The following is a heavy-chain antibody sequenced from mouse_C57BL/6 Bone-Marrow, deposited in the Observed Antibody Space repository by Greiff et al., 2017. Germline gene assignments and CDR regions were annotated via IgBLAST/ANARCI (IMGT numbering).Heavy chain of an antibody. V-gene: IGHV1-55*01. CDR3: ARAYYSYYYAMDY. J-gene: IGHJ4*01. D-gene: IGHD2-12*01. CDR2: IYPGSSST. CDR1: GYTFTSYG. Sequence: QVPLQQSGAELARPGASVKLSCKASGYTFTSYGITWVKQRPGQGLEWIGDIYPGSSSTNYNDKFKSKATLTVDTSSSTGYMQLSSLTSEDAAVYYCARAYYSYYYAMDYWGQGTSVTVSS.